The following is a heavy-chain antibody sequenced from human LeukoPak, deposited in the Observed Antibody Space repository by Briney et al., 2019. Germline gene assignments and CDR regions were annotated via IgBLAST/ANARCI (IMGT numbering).Heavy chain of an antibody. CDR3: ARASGFSYYFDY. D-gene: IGHD3-22*01. J-gene: IGHJ4*02. CDR2: ISYDGSNK. Sequence: GRSLRLSCAASGFTFSSYAMHWVRQAPGKGLEWVAVISYDGSNKYYADYVKGRFTISRDNSKNTLYLQMNSLRAEDTAVYYCARASGFSYYFDYWGQGTLVTVSS. V-gene: IGHV3-30-3*01. CDR1: GFTFSSYA.